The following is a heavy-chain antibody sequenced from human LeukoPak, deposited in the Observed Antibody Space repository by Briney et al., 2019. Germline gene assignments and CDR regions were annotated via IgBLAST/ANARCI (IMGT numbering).Heavy chain of an antibody. CDR1: SGSISGSSYF. V-gene: IGHV4-31*03. D-gene: IGHD2-15*01. J-gene: IGHJ4*02. CDR2: IYYSGST. Sequence: SETLSLTCTVSSGSISGSSYFWGWIRQPPGKGLEWIGYIYYSGSTYYNPSLKSRVTISVDTSKNQFSLKLSSVTAADTAVYYCARWRAGWDCSGGSCYSDPDFDYWGQGTLVTVSS. CDR3: ARWRAGWDCSGGSCYSDPDFDY.